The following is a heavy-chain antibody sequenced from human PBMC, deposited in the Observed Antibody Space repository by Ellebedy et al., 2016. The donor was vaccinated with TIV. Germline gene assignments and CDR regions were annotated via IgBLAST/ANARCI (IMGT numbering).Heavy chain of an antibody. J-gene: IGHJ6*02. D-gene: IGHD3-22*01. V-gene: IGHV3-23*01. Sequence: GESLKISCAASGFTFSDYYMSWIRQAPGKGLEWVSAISGSGGSTYYADSVKGRFTISRDNSKNTLYLQMNSLRAEDTAVYYCAKDDDSRYYGMDVWGQGTTVTVSS. CDR3: AKDDDSRYYGMDV. CDR2: ISGSGGST. CDR1: GFTFSDYY.